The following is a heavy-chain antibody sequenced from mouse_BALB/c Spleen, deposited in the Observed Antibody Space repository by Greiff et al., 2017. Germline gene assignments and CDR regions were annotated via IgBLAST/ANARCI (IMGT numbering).Heavy chain of an antibody. CDR3: ARGDDYYGSSSYYYAMDY. CDR1: GFTFSSYA. CDR2: ISSGGSYT. D-gene: IGHD1-1*01. Sequence: EVKLMESGGGLVKPGGSLKLSCAASGFTFSSYAMSWVRQSPEKRLEWVAEISSGGSYTYYPDTVTGRFTISRDNAKNTLYLEMSSLRSEDTAMYYCARGDDYYGSSSYYYAMDYWGQGTSVTVSS. J-gene: IGHJ4*01. V-gene: IGHV5-9-4*01.